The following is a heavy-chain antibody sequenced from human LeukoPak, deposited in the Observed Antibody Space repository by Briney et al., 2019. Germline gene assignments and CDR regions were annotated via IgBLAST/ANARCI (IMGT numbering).Heavy chain of an antibody. D-gene: IGHD5-12*01. CDR1: GYTLTELS. J-gene: IGHJ6*02. V-gene: IGHV1-24*01. CDR3: ATDLPHQIRHIDGWLRPPNYYYGMDV. Sequence: ASVKVSCKVSGYTLTELSMHWVQQAPGKGLEWMGGFDPEDGETIYAQKFQGRVTMTEDTSTDTAYMELSSLRSEDTAVYYCATDLPHQIRHIDGWLRPPNYYYGMDVWGQGTTVTVSS. CDR2: FDPEDGET.